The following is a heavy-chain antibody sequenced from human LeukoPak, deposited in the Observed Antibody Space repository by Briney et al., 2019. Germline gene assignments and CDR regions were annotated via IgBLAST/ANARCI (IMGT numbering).Heavy chain of an antibody. V-gene: IGHV1-69*04. CDR2: IIPIFGIA. CDR1: GGTFSSYA. Sequence: SVKVSCKASGGTFSSYAISWVRQAPGQGLEWMGRIIPIFGIANYAQKFQGRVTITADKSTSTAYMELSSLRSEDTAVYYCARGADYYDSSAQIDYWGQETLVTVSS. D-gene: IGHD3-22*01. CDR3: ARGADYYDSSAQIDY. J-gene: IGHJ4*02.